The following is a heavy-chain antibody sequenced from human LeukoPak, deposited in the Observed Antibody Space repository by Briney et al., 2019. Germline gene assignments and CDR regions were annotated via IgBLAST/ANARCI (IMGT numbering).Heavy chain of an antibody. D-gene: IGHD3-22*01. CDR2: ISNSGST. Sequence: SETLSLTCAVSGGYFNRGTFFWTWIRKPPGKGLEWIGYISNSGSTNYHPSLKSRVTISPDTSKTQFTLKLTSVTAADTAVYYCARLPSGYRFDSWGQGTLVTVSS. CDR3: ARLPSGYRFDS. CDR1: GGYFNRGTFF. J-gene: IGHJ4*02. V-gene: IGHV4-61*01.